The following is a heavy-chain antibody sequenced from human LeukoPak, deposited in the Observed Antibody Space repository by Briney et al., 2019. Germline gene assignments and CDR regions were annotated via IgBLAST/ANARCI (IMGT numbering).Heavy chain of an antibody. CDR2: IYPNGHT. CDR3: ARQIGARAFDV. D-gene: IGHD3-16*01. J-gene: IGHJ3*01. Sequence: PSETLSLTCAVSGGSIDSDYWSWIRQPAGKGLEWIGRIYPNGHTTYNPSLTSRVTMSSDTSTMQFSPNLNTVTAADTALDYCARQIGARAFDVWGQGTVVTVSS. CDR1: GGSIDSDY. V-gene: IGHV4-4*07.